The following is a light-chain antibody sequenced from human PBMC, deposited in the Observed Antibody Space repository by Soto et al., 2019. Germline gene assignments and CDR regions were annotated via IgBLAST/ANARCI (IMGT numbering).Light chain of an antibody. J-gene: IGKJ1*01. Sequence: EIVLTQSPGTLSLSPGERATLSCRASQSVSSNYLAWYQQKPGQAPGLLIHGASSRATGIPDRFSGSRSGTDFTLTISRLEPEDFAVDYCHQYGTSPWTFGQGTK. V-gene: IGKV3-20*01. CDR2: GAS. CDR3: HQYGTSPWT. CDR1: QSVSSNY.